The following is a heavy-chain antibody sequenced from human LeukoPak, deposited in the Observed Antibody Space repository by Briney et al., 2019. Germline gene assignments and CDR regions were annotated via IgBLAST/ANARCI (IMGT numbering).Heavy chain of an antibody. CDR3: ASGYTTMVFDY. J-gene: IGHJ4*02. Sequence: TLSLNWPGSGYFISRYTYYWGWIRQPPGKGLEWIGRIYTSGSTSYNPSLKSRVTISVDTSKNQFSLNLSSVTAADTAVYYCASGYTTMVFDYWGQGTLVTVSS. V-gene: IGHV4-61*02. CDR1: GYFISRYTYY. D-gene: IGHD5-18*01. CDR2: IYTSGST.